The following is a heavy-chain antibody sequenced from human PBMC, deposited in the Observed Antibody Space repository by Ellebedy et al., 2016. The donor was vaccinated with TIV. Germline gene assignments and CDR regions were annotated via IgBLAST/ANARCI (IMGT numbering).Heavy chain of an antibody. CDR1: GFTFGSYG. Sequence: GESLKISCAASGFTFGSYGMHWVRQAPGKGLEWVAAIWYDGGNKNYPDSVKGRFTVSRDKSKNTLFLHMNSLRPEDTAVYSCARTLLSYSFDYWGQGTLVTVSS. CDR3: ARTLLSYSFDY. D-gene: IGHD2/OR15-2a*01. V-gene: IGHV3-33*08. CDR2: IWYDGGNK. J-gene: IGHJ4*02.